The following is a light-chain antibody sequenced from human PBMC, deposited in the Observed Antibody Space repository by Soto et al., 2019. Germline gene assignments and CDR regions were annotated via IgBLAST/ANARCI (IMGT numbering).Light chain of an antibody. Sequence: DIVMTQKPLSLPVTPGEPASISCISSQSLLHSNGYNYLDWYLQKPGQSPQLLIYLGSNRSSGVPDRFSGSGSGTDFTLKISRVEAEDVGVYYCMQALQTPLTFGGGSKVDIK. CDR3: MQALQTPLT. CDR1: QSLLHSNGYNY. J-gene: IGKJ4*01. CDR2: LGS. V-gene: IGKV2-28*01.